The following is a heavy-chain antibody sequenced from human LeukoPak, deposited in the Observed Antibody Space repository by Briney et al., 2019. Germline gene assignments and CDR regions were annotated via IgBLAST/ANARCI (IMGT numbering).Heavy chain of an antibody. Sequence: SETLSLTCTVSGGSISSASYLWGWIRQPPGKGLEWIGTLYYSGSTYYSASLKSRVTMSGDTSRNQFSLRLSSVNAADTAVYYCAKAGVRYSDSSALYAFDFWGPGTVVTVSS. D-gene: IGHD3-22*01. J-gene: IGHJ3*01. CDR2: LYYSGST. CDR3: AKAGVRYSDSSALYAFDF. CDR1: GGSISSASYL. V-gene: IGHV4-39*01.